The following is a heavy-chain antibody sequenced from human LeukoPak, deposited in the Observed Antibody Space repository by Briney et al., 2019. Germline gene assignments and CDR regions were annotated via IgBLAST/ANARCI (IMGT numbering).Heavy chain of an antibody. CDR3: AGSYDYVPYFDY. Sequence: GGSLRLSCAASGFTFSTYWMSWVRQAPGKGLEWVSAISGSGGSTYYADSVKGRFTISRDNSKNTLYLQMNSLRAEDTAVYYCAGSYDYVPYFDYWGQGTLVTVSS. V-gene: IGHV3-23*01. D-gene: IGHD3-16*01. CDR1: GFTFSTYW. CDR2: ISGSGGST. J-gene: IGHJ4*02.